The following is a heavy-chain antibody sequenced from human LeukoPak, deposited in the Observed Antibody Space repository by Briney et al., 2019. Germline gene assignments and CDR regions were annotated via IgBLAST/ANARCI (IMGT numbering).Heavy chain of an antibody. CDR2: ISSSSSTI. CDR1: GFTFSSYS. Sequence: GGSLRLSCAASGFTFSSYSMNWVRQAPGKGLEWVSYISSSSSTIYYADSVKGRFTISRDNAKNSLYLQMNSLRAEDTAVYYCARTSGGRAFDIWGQGTMVTVSS. D-gene: IGHD3-10*01. CDR3: ARTSGGRAFDI. J-gene: IGHJ3*02. V-gene: IGHV3-48*01.